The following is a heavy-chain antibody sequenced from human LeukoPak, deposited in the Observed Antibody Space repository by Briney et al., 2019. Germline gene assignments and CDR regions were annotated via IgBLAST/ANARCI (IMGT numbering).Heavy chain of an antibody. Sequence: GGSLRLSCSASGFTFSSYAMHWVRQAPGKGLEYVSAISSNGGSTYYADSVKGRFTISRDNSKNTLYLQMSSLRAEDTAVYYCARDYRPHEDYYYYYGMDVWGQGTTVTVSS. CDR3: ARDYRPHEDYYYYYGMDV. D-gene: IGHD3-16*02. CDR1: GFTFSSYA. J-gene: IGHJ6*02. V-gene: IGHV3-64D*06. CDR2: ISSNGGST.